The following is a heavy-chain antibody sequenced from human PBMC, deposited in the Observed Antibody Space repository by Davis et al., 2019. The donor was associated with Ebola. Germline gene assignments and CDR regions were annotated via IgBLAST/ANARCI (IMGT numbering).Heavy chain of an antibody. Sequence: MPGGSLRLSCTVSGDSFSSSTYYWGWIRQPPGRGLEWIGSISYSGSTHYNPSLKSRVTMSVGTSKNQFSLRLSSVTAADTAVYYCARGLTYYYDSSGYYWGQGTLVTVSS. J-gene: IGHJ4*02. CDR3: ARGLTYYYDSSGYY. D-gene: IGHD3-22*01. CDR2: ISYSGST. CDR1: GDSFSSSTYY. V-gene: IGHV4-39*01.